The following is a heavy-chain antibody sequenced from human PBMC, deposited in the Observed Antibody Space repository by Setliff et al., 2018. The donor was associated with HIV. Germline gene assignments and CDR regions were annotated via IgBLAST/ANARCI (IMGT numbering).Heavy chain of an antibody. CDR1: GGPFSDHY. CDR3: AAFFVTPLTTQDF. D-gene: IGHD4-17*01. V-gene: IGHV4-34*01. J-gene: IGHJ4*02. CDR2: IHHTGYL. Sequence: SETLSLTFAVHGGPFSDHYCNWIRQPPGKGLEWIAEIHHTGYLNYNPSLKSRVTISRDTSTNQFSLKVSSVTAADTAIYYCAAFFVTPLTTQDFWGQGTLVTVSS.